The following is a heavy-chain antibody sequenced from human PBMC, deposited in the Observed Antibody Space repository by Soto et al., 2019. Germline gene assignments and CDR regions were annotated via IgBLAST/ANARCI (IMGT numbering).Heavy chain of an antibody. CDR3: AKTILTGYYMYQVSRERYYFDY. CDR1: GFTFSSYA. Sequence: QAGGSLRLSCAASGFTFSSYAMSWVRQAPGKGLEWVSAISGSGGSTYYADSVKGRFTISRDNSKNTLYLQMNSLRAEDTAVYYCAKTILTGYYMYQVSRERYYFDYWGQGTQVTVSS. J-gene: IGHJ4*02. CDR2: ISGSGGST. D-gene: IGHD3-9*01. V-gene: IGHV3-23*01.